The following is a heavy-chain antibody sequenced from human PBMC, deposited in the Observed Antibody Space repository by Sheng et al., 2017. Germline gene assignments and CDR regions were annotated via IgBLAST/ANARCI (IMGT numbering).Heavy chain of an antibody. D-gene: IGHD5-12*01. CDR1: GFTFSSYE. CDR2: ITSSGSNI. Sequence: EVQLVESGGGLVQPGGSLRLSCAASGFTFSSYEMNWVRQAPGKGLEWVSYITSSGSNIYYADSVRGRFTMSRDNAKNSLYLQMNSLRGEDTAVYYCARDGYSGSYVDYWGQGTRGHRL. CDR3: ARDGYSGSYVDY. J-gene: IGHJ4*02. V-gene: IGHV3-48*03.